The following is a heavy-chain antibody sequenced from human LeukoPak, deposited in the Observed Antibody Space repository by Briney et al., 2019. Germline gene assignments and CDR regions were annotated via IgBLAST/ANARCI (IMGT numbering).Heavy chain of an antibody. V-gene: IGHV3-23*01. Sequence: GGSPRLSCAGSGFTFSSHAMSWVRQAPGKGLEWVSAISGSGGSTYYADSVKGRFTISRDNSKNTLYLQMNSLRAEDTAVYYCAKDNRDGAIDYWGQGTLVTVSS. CDR1: GFTFSSHA. D-gene: IGHD2-21*02. CDR3: AKDNRDGAIDY. J-gene: IGHJ4*02. CDR2: ISGSGGST.